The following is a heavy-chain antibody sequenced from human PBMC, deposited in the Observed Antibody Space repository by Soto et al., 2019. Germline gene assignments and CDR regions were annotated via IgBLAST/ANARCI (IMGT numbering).Heavy chain of an antibody. CDR1: GFTFSSYG. V-gene: IGHV3-30*18. D-gene: IGHD3-16*01. CDR2: ISYDGSNK. Sequence: QVQLVESGGGVVQPGRSLRLSCAASGFTFSSYGMHWVRQAPGKGLEWVAVISYDGSNKYYADSVKGRFIISRDNSKNTLYLQMNSLRAEDTAVYYCAKDGGSMDGLIDYWGQGTLVTVSS. CDR3: AKDGGSMDGLIDY. J-gene: IGHJ4*02.